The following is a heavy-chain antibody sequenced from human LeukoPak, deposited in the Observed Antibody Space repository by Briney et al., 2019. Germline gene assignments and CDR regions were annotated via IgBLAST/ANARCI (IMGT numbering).Heavy chain of an antibody. CDR2: ISGSGGST. CDR3: AKDRGIYDYVWGSSADGGS. D-gene: IGHD3-16*01. Sequence: GGSLRLSCAASGFTFSSYAMSWVRQAPGKGLEWVSAISGSGGSTYYADSAKGRFTISRDNSKNTLYLQMNSLRAEDTAVYYCAKDRGIYDYVWGSSADGGSWGQGTLVTVSS. J-gene: IGHJ4*02. CDR1: GFTFSSYA. V-gene: IGHV3-23*01.